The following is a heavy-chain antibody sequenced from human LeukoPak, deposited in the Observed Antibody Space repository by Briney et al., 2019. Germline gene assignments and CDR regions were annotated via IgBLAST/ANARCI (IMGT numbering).Heavy chain of an antibody. Sequence: PSETLSLTCTVSGGSISSYYWSWIRQPPGKGLEWIGYIYYSGSTNYNPSLKSRVTISVDTSKNQFSLKLSSVTAADTAVYYCAREMVPTVGAYDASDIWGQGTMVTVSS. D-gene: IGHD1-26*01. CDR2: IYYSGST. CDR1: GGSISSYY. V-gene: IGHV4-59*01. J-gene: IGHJ3*02. CDR3: AREMVPTVGAYDASDI.